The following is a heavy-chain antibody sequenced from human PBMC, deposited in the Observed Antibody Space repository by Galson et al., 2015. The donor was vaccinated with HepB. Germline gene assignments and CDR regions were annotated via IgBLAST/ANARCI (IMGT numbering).Heavy chain of an antibody. Sequence: SLRLSCAASGFTVRSDYMSWVRQAQGKGLEWVAVIYSDGTRYYADSVKGRFTISSDNSRNTLYLQMNTLRAEDTAVYYCAREAPAATYFDYRGQGPLVTVSS. D-gene: IGHD2-15*01. CDR1: GFTVRSDY. CDR2: IYSDGTR. CDR3: AREAPAATYFDY. J-gene: IGHJ4*02. V-gene: IGHV3-53*01.